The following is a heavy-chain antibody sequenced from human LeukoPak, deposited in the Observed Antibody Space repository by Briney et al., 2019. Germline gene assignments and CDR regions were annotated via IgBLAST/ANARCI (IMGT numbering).Heavy chain of an antibody. CDR3: ARGAVHCSGGSCYQGWFDP. J-gene: IGHJ5*02. V-gene: IGHV3-13*01. CDR2: IGTADDT. Sequence: PGGSLRLSCAASGFTFSSYDMHWVRQATGKGLEWVSAIGTADDTYYPGSVKGRFTISRENAKNSLYLQMNSLRAEDTAVYYCARGAVHCSGGSCYQGWFDPWGQGTLVTVSS. CDR1: GFTFSSYD. D-gene: IGHD2-15*01.